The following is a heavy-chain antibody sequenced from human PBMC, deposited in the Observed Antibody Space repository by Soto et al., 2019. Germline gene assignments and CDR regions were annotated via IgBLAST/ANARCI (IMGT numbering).Heavy chain of an antibody. CDR3: AFSIGCCDAFDV. CDR1: GFTFSNSD. CDR2: ISRSGDTT. Sequence: EVNLLVSGGGLVQPGGSLRLSCAASGFTFSNSDMSWVRQAPGKGLEWVSYISRSGDTTYYADSVKGRVTISRDNSKNSRFLQMHALRNEQTTVYYCAFSIGCCDAFDVWGEGTIVTASS. D-gene: IGHD3-3*02. V-gene: IGHV3-23*01. J-gene: IGHJ3*01.